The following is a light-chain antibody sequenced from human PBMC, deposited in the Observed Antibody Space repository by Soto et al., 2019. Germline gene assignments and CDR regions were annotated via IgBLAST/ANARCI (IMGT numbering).Light chain of an antibody. V-gene: IGKV4-1*01. Sequence: DIVMTQSPDSLAVSLGERATINCKSSQSVFYSSNNNNFLAWYQQKPGQTPKLLIYWASTRKSGVPDRFSASGSGTDFTLTISSLQAEDAAVYFCQQYYSNPPTFGGGTKVEIK. CDR1: QSVFYSSNNNNF. CDR3: QQYYSNPPT. J-gene: IGKJ4*01. CDR2: WAS.